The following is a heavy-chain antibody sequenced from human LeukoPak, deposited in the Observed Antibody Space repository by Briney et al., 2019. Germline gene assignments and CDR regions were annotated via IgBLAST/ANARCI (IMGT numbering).Heavy chain of an antibody. J-gene: IGHJ4*02. CDR1: GGSISTSNYY. Sequence: SETLSLTCTVSGGSISTSNYYWSWIRQPPGKGLEWIGYIYYSGSTNYNPSLKSRVTISVDTSKNQFSLKLSSVTAADTAVYYCARQTGGYRKYYFDYWGQGTLVTVSS. D-gene: IGHD3-22*01. CDR3: ARQTGGYRKYYFDY. CDR2: IYYSGST. V-gene: IGHV4-61*01.